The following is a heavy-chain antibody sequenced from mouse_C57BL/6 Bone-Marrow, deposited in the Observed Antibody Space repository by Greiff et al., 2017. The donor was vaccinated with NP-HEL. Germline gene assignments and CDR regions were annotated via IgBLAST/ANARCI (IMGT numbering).Heavy chain of an antibody. D-gene: IGHD1-1*01. CDR1: GYTFTSYG. CDR3: ANLFLGYFDV. Sequence: QVQLKQSGAELARPGASVKLSCKASGYTFTSYGISWVKQRTGQGLEWIGEIYPRSGNTYYNEKFKGKATLTADKSSSTAYMELRSLTSEDSAVYFCANLFLGYFDVWGTGTTVTVSS. V-gene: IGHV1-81*01. J-gene: IGHJ1*03. CDR2: IYPRSGNT.